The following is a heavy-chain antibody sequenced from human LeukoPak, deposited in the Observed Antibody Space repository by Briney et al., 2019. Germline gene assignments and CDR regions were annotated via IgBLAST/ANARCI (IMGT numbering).Heavy chain of an antibody. CDR2: INPNSGGT. Sequence: ASVKVSCKASGYTFTGYYMHWVRQAPGQGLEWMGWINPNSGGTNYAQKFQGRVTMTRDTSISTAYMELSRLGSDDTAVYYCARDWRKGYCSSTSCYPPLDYWGQGTLVTVSS. CDR3: ARDWRKGYCSSTSCYPPLDY. J-gene: IGHJ4*02. V-gene: IGHV1-2*02. D-gene: IGHD2-2*01. CDR1: GYTFTGYY.